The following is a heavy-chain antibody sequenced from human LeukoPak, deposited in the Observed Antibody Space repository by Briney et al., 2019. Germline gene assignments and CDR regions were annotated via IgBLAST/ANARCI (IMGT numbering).Heavy chain of an antibody. CDR2: ITPTSTSI. V-gene: IGHV3-21*01. J-gene: IGHJ5*01. D-gene: IGHD3-10*01. CDR3: VRLRRNSDRSYYYYYYDS. Sequence: GGSLRLSCVASGLTFSDYSINWVRRAPGKGLEWVSSITPTSTSIYSADAVRGRFTISRDNAKSSLYLQMDSLRAEDTAVYYCVRLRRNSDRSYYYYYYDSWGQGILVTVSS. CDR1: GLTFSDYS.